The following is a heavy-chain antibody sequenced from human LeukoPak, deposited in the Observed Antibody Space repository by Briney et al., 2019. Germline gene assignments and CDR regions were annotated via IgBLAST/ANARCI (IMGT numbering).Heavy chain of an antibody. CDR2: ITPSDSYS. CDR3: ATSSGNNPFDY. CDR1: AYSFTTFW. J-gene: IGHJ4*02. Sequence: GEALKIPCKASAYSFTTFWIRWVRQMPGKGLEWMGRITPSDSYSNYSPSFRGHVTISDDKYITTAYLQWSSLRASDTAMYYCATSSGNNPFDYWGQGTLVTVSS. V-gene: IGHV5-10-1*01. D-gene: IGHD1-14*01.